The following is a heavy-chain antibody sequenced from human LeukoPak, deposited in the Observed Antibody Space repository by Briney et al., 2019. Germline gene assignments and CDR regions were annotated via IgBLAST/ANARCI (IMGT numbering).Heavy chain of an antibody. CDR2: VASDGST. Sequence: PGGSLRLSCAASGITVSSNYMSWVRQAPGKGLEWVSVVASDGSTKYADSVKGRFAISRDNSKNTLYLQMNSLRAEDTGVYYCAKATEGGYEDWGQGTLVTVSS. D-gene: IGHD5-12*01. V-gene: IGHV3-53*01. J-gene: IGHJ4*02. CDR3: AKATEGGYED. CDR1: GITVSSNY.